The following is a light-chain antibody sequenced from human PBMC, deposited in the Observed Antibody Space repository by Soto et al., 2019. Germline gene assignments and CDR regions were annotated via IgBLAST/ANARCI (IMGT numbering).Light chain of an antibody. CDR1: SSDVGSYNL. V-gene: IGLV2-23*02. CDR3: CSYADSSTWV. Sequence: QSALTQPASVSGSPGQSITISCTGTSSDVGSYNLVSWYQQHPGKAPKFMIYEVTKRPSGVSNRFSGSKSGNTASLTISGLQAEDEADYYCCSYADSSTWVFGGGTKLPV. CDR2: EVT. J-gene: IGLJ3*02.